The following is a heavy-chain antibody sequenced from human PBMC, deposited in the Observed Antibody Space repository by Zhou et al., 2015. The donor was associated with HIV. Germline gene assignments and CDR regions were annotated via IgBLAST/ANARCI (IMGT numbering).Heavy chain of an antibody. D-gene: IGHD3-22*01. CDR1: GGTFSSYA. J-gene: IGHJ4*02. CDR2: IIPIFGTA. Sequence: QVQLVQSGAEVKKPGSSVKVSCKASGGTFSSYAISWVRQAPGQGLEWMGGIIPIFGTANYAQKFQGRVTITADESTSTAYMELSSLRSEDTAVYYCASTPYYYDSSGYYFDYWGQGTLVTVSS. CDR3: ASTPYYYDSSGYYFDY. V-gene: IGHV1-69*12.